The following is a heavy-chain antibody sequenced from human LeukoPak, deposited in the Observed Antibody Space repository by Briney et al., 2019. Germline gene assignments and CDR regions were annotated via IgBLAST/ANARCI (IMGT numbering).Heavy chain of an antibody. D-gene: IGHD2-2*01. CDR2: ISSGGRTI. CDR1: GFTFSGYE. V-gene: IGHV3-48*03. CDR3: ARKTGYHVLPDY. Sequence: PGGSLRLSCAASGFTFSGYEMNWVRQAPGKGLEWVSYISSGGRTIYYADSVKGRFTISRDNAKKTLYLQMNSLRVEDTAVYYCARKTGYHVLPDYWGQGTLVTVFS. J-gene: IGHJ4*02.